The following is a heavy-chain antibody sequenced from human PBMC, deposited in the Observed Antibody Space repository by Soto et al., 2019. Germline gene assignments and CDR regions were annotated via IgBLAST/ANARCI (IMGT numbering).Heavy chain of an antibody. J-gene: IGHJ5*02. CDR3: ARDLGTTIAGPPRRETYGWLDP. D-gene: IGHD3-22*01. CDR1: GGTFTYYG. V-gene: IGHV1-69*01. CDR2: IIPIIGPA. Sequence: QVQLVQSGAEVKRPGASVKLSCKASGGTFTYYGISWVRQAPGQGLEWMGGIIPIIGPATYAQKFQGRLTLTADQSTSTAYMEVSSLGSEDTVLYYCARDLGTTIAGPPRRETYGWLDPWGQGTLVNVSS.